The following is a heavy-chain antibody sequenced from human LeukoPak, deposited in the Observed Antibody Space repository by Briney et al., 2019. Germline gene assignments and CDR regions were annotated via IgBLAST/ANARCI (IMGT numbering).Heavy chain of an antibody. J-gene: IGHJ5*02. V-gene: IGHV3-30*18. D-gene: IGHD5-18*01. Sequence: GGSLRLSCAASGFTFSSYGMHWVRQAPGKGLEWVAVISYDGSNKYYADSVKGRFTISRDNSKNTLYPQMNSLRAEDTAVYYCAKAGTAMAGDWFDPWGQGTLVTVSS. CDR1: GFTFSSYG. CDR2: ISYDGSNK. CDR3: AKAGTAMAGDWFDP.